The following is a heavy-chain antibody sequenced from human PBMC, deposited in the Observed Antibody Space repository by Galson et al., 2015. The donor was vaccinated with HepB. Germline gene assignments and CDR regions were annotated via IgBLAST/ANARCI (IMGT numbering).Heavy chain of an antibody. V-gene: IGHV5-51*03. CDR3: ARASHDSYGCDF. D-gene: IGHD5-18*01. CDR1: GYSFSTYW. J-gene: IGHJ4*02. CDR2: IYAGDSDT. Sequence: QSGAEVKKPGESLKISCHGSGYSFSTYWIAWVRQMPGKGLEWMGIIYAGDSDTRYSPSFQGQVTFSVAKSISTAYLQWSSLKASDTAMYYCARASHDSYGCDFWGQGTLVTVSS.